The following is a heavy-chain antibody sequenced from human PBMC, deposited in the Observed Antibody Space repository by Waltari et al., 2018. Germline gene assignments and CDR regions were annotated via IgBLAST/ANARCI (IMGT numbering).Heavy chain of an antibody. Sequence: EVQLVETGGGSIQPGGSLRLSCAASGLTVSNNYMSWVRQAPGKGLEGVSVSYSGGTTHYADSVKGRFTISRDNSKNTLYLQMNSLRAEDTAVYYCATSPSRSFWGQGTLVTVSS. CDR1: GLTVSNNY. CDR2: SYSGGTT. J-gene: IGHJ4*02. CDR3: ATSPSRSF. V-gene: IGHV3-53*02.